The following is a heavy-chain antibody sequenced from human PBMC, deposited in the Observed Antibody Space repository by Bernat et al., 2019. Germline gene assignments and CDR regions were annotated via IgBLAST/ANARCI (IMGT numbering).Heavy chain of an antibody. CDR3: AAGKWFGEVLDGDY. D-gene: IGHD3-10*01. Sequence: QMQLVQSGPEVKKPGTSVKVSCKASGFTFTSSAMQWVRQARGQRLEWIGWIVVGSGNTNYAQKFQERVTITREMSTSTAYMELSSLRSEDTAVYYWAAGKWFGEVLDGDYWGQGTLVTVSS. J-gene: IGHJ4*02. V-gene: IGHV1-58*02. CDR2: IVVGSGNT. CDR1: GFTFTSSA.